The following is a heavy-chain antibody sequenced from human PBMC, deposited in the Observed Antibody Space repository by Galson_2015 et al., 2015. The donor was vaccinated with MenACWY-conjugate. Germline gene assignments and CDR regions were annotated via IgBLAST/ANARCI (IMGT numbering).Heavy chain of an antibody. J-gene: IGHJ4*02. V-gene: IGHV3-48*04. CDR3: VRGNYYDSSGYSDWDY. Sequence: SLRLSCAASGFTFSSYSMNWVRQAPGKGLEWVSYISSSSTTIYYADSVKGRFTISRDNAKNPLYLQMNSLRAEDTAVYYCVRGNYYDSSGYSDWDYWGQGTLVTVSS. CDR1: GFTFSSYS. CDR2: ISSSSTTI. D-gene: IGHD3-22*01.